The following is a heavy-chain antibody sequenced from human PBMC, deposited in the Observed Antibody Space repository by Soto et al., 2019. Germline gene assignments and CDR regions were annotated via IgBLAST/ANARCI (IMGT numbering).Heavy chain of an antibody. V-gene: IGHV3-21*01. Sequence: EVQLVESGGGLVKPGGSLRLSCAASGFTFSSYSMNWVRQAPGKGLEWVSSISSSSSYIYYADSVKGRFTISRDNAKNSLYLQMNSLRAEDTAVYYCARYLRHCSSTSCSDGYWVQGTLVTVSS. CDR1: GFTFSSYS. CDR3: ARYLRHCSSTSCSDGY. CDR2: ISSSSSYI. D-gene: IGHD2-2*01. J-gene: IGHJ4*02.